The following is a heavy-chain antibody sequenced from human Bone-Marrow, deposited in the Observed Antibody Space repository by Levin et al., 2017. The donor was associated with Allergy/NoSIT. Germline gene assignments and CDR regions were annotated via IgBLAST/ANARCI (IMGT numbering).Heavy chain of an antibody. J-gene: IGHJ5*02. Sequence: GGSLRLSCAASGFTFSSYSMNWVRQAPGKGLEWVSSISSSSTTIFYADSVKGRFTISRDNVNNSVFLQMNSLRVGDTSIYYFVRGSYILDLWGQGTLITVSS. CDR2: ISSSSTTI. CDR3: VRGSYILDL. CDR1: GFTFSSYS. V-gene: IGHV3-21*01. D-gene: IGHD4-11*01.